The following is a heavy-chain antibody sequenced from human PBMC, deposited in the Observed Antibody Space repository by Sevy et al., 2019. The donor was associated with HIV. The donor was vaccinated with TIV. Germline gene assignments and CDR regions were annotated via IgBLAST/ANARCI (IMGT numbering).Heavy chain of an antibody. Sequence: ASVKVSCKASGYTFTGYSMHWVRQAPGQGLEWMAWINPNSGDTKYVQKFQDRVTMTRDTSITTAYMELSRLRSDDTAVYYCATVWNSDHYDSNGPNWFDRWGQGTLVTVSS. CDR1: GYTFTGYS. J-gene: IGHJ5*02. CDR3: ATVWNSDHYDSNGPNWFDR. CDR2: INPNSGDT. D-gene: IGHD3-22*01. V-gene: IGHV1-2*02.